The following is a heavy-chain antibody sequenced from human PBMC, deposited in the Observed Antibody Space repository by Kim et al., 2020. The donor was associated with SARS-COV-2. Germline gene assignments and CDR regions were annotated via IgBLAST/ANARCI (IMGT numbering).Heavy chain of an antibody. V-gene: IGHV3-9*01. J-gene: IGHJ4*02. D-gene: IGHD3-10*01. CDR1: GFTFDDYA. CDR2: ISWNSGSI. Sequence: GGSLRLSCAASGFTFDDYAMHWVRQAPGKGLEWVSGISWNSGSIGYADSVKGRFTISRDNAKNSLYLQMNSLRAEDTALYYCAKDQAPWGRTYYYASWGQVTLVTVSS. CDR3: AKDQAPWGRTYYYAS.